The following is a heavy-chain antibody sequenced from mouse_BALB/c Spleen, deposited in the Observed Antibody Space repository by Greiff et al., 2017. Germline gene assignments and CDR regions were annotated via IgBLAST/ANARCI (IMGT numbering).Heavy chain of an antibody. CDR3: ARGPGKTTATSFDY. Sequence: EVQVVESGGGLVKPGGSLKLSCAASGFTFSSYAMSWVRQTPEKRLEWVASISSGGSTYYPDSVKGRFTISRDNARNILYLQMSSLRSEDTAMYYCARGPGKTTATSFDYWGQGTTLTVSS. V-gene: IGHV5-6-5*01. D-gene: IGHD1-2*01. J-gene: IGHJ2*01. CDR1: GFTFSSYA. CDR2: ISSGGST.